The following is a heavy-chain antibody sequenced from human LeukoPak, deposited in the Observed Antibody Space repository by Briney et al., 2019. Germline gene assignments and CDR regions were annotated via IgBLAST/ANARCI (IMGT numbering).Heavy chain of an antibody. J-gene: IGHJ3*02. V-gene: IGHV1-69*01. CDR2: FGTA. CDR3: ARGGIVGATTRADDAFDI. D-gene: IGHD1-26*01. Sequence: FGTANYAQKFQGRVTITADESTSTAYMELSSLRSEDTAVYYCARGGIVGATTRADDAFDIWGQGTMVTVSS.